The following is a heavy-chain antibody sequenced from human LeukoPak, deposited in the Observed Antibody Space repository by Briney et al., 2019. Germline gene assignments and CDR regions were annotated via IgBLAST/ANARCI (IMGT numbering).Heavy chain of an antibody. V-gene: IGHV3-23*01. D-gene: IGHD4-23*01. CDR3: AKRVDYGGNYYFDY. Sequence: TGGSLRLSCAASGFTFSSYAMSWVRQAPGMGLEWVSSIGSSGDITYYADSVKGRFTISRDNSKNTLYLQMNSLRVEDTALYYCAKRVDYGGNYYFDYWGQGTLVTVSS. J-gene: IGHJ4*02. CDR2: IGSSGDIT. CDR1: GFTFSSYA.